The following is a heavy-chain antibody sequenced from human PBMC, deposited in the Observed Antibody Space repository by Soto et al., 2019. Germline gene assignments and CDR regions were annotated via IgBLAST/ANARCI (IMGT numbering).Heavy chain of an antibody. CDR1: GGTFSSYA. D-gene: IGHD4-17*01. Sequence: ASVKVSCKASGGTFSSYAISWVRQAPGQGLEWMGGIIPIFGTANYAQKFQGRVTITADESTSTAYMELSSLRSEDTAVYYCANGDNTPNYYYYYGMDAWGQGTTVTVSS. V-gene: IGHV1-69*13. CDR2: IIPIFGTA. CDR3: ANGDNTPNYYYYYGMDA. J-gene: IGHJ6*02.